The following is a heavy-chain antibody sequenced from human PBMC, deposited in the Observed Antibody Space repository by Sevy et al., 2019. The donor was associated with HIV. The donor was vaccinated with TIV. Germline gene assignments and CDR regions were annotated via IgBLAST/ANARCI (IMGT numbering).Heavy chain of an antibody. Sequence: SGPTLVNPTQTLTLTCTFSGFSLSTSGVGVGWIRQPPGKALEWLALIYWNDDKRYSPSLKSRLTITKGTSKNQVVLTMTNMDPVDTATYYCALARYCSGGSCYEFDPWGQGTLVTVSS. CDR2: IYWNDDK. D-gene: IGHD2-15*01. CDR3: ALARYCSGGSCYEFDP. J-gene: IGHJ5*02. CDR1: GFSLSTSGVG. V-gene: IGHV2-5*01.